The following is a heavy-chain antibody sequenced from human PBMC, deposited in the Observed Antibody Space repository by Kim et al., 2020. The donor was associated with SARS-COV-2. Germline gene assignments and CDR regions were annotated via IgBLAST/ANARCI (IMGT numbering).Heavy chain of an antibody. CDR3: ASSQGVGAGYPPQSDYYYYGMDV. Sequence: GGSLRLSCAASGFTFSSYGMHWVRQAPGKGLEWVAVISYDGSNKYYADSVKGRFTISRDNSKNTLYLQMNSLRAEDTAVYYCASSQGVGAGYPPQSDYYYYGMDVWGQGTTVTVSS. CDR2: ISYDGSNK. CDR1: GFTFSSYG. D-gene: IGHD3-9*01. J-gene: IGHJ6*02. V-gene: IGHV3-33*05.